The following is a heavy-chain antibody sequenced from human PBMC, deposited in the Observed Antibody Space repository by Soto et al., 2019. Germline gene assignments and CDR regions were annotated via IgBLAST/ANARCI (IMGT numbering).Heavy chain of an antibody. CDR3: AKDRGSTIPYYFDY. V-gene: IGHV3-30*18. CDR2: ISYDGSNK. CDR1: GFTFSSFG. Sequence: QVQLVGSGGGVVQPGRSLRLSCAASGFTFSSFGMHWVRQAPGKGLEWVAVISYDGSNKYYAESVKGRFTISRDNSKKTLYLQMKSLRAEDTAVYYCAKDRGSTIPYYFDYWGQGTLVTVSS. D-gene: IGHD3-10*01. J-gene: IGHJ4*02.